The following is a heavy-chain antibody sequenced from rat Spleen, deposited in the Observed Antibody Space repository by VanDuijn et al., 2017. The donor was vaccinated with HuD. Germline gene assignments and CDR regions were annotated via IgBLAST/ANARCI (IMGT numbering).Heavy chain of an antibody. CDR2: ISSGGST. CDR1: GFSLTSNG. J-gene: IGHJ3*01. CDR3: ARSPY. V-gene: IGHV2S12*01. Sequence: QVQLKESGPGLVQPSQTLSLTCTVSGFSLTSNGVSWVRQPPGKGLEWIAAISSGGSTYYNSALKSRLSISRDTSKSQVFLKMNSLQTEDTAMYFCARSPYWGQGTLVTVSS.